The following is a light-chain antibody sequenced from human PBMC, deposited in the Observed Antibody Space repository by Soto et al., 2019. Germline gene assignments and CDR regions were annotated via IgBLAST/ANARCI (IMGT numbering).Light chain of an antibody. Sequence: EIVLTQSPGTLSLPPGERATLSCRASQSVRSSYLAWFQQKPGQAPRLLIYDASSRATGIPDRFSGSGSGTDFTLTISRLEPEDFAVYYCQQYGSSPLTFGGGTKVDTK. CDR2: DAS. J-gene: IGKJ4*01. V-gene: IGKV3-20*01. CDR1: QSVRSSY. CDR3: QQYGSSPLT.